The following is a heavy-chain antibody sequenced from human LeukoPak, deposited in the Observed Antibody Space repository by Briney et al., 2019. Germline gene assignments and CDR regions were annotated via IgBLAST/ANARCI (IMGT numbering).Heavy chain of an antibody. V-gene: IGHV3-30*18. J-gene: IGHJ6*02. CDR3: AKDQCGYRSGTWDCYYYGMDV. CDR2: IFHDGSKK. CDR1: GFTLSAFG. D-gene: IGHD6-13*01. Sequence: HPGGSLRLSCAASGFTLSAFGVHWVRQAPGKGLEGVAAIFHDGSKKFYADSAKGRFTISRDNSKNMVYLQMNSLRAEDTAVYHCAKDQCGYRSGTWDCYYYGMDVWGQGTTATVSS.